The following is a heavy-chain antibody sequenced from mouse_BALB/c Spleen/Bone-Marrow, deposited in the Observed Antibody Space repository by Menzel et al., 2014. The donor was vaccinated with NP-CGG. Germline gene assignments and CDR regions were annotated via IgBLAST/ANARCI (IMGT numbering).Heavy chain of an antibody. CDR3: ARDDYYAMDY. CDR1: GFTFTDYY. CDR2: IRNKANGYTT. V-gene: IGHV7-3*02. J-gene: IGHJ4*01. Sequence: EVQRVESGGGLVQPGSSLRLSCAPSGFTFTDYYMSWVRQPPGKALEWLGFIRNKANGYTTEYSASVKGRFTISRDNSQSILYLQMNTLRAEDSATYYCARDDYYAMDYWGQGTSVTVSS.